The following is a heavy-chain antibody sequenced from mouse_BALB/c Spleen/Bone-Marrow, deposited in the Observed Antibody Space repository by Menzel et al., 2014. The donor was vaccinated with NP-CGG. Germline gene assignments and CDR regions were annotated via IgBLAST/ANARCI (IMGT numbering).Heavy chain of an antibody. CDR3: SREGAY. CDR2: ITPSNGDT. Sequence: VKLMESGAELVKPGASVKLSCKASGYTFTSYYMYWVKQRPGQGLEWIGEITPSNGDTNFNEKFKSKATLTVDKSSSTAYTQLSSLTSEDSAVYYCSREGAYWGQGTLVTVSA. CDR1: GYTFTSYY. V-gene: IGHV1S81*02. J-gene: IGHJ3*01.